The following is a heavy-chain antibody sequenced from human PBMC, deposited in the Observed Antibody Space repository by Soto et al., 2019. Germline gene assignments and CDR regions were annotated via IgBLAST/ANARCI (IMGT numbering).Heavy chain of an antibody. CDR3: ARDGSVGYGMDV. V-gene: IGHV3-30*12. CDR2: IYPDGNRK. CDR1: GFTFSSYG. D-gene: IGHD1-26*01. J-gene: IGHJ6*02. Sequence: PGGSLRLSCAASGFTFSSYGMHWVRQAPGKGLEWVTFIYPDGNRKYYADSVKGRFTTSRDNSKNTLYLQMNSLRPEDTAVYYCARDGSVGYGMDVWGQGTTVPVSS.